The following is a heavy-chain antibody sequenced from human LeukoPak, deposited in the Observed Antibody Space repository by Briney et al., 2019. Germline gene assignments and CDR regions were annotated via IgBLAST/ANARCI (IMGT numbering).Heavy chain of an antibody. Sequence: SETLSLTRAVYGGSFSGYYWSWIRQPPGKGLEWIGEINHSGSTNYNPSLKSRVTISVDTSKNQFSLKLSSVTAADTAVYYCASRVTGTTDYYNYYYMDVWGKGTTVIVSS. CDR3: ASRVTGTTDYYNYYYMDV. J-gene: IGHJ6*03. CDR1: GGSFSGYY. CDR2: INHSGST. V-gene: IGHV4-34*01. D-gene: IGHD1-7*01.